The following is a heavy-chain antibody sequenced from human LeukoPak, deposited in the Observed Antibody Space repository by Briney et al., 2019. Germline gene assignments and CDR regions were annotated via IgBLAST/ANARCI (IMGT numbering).Heavy chain of an antibody. CDR2: IYYSGST. D-gene: IGHD6-13*01. Sequence: KPSETLSLTCTVSGGSISSGGYYWRWIRQHPGKGLEWIGYIYYSGSTYYNPSLKSRVTISVDTSKNQFSLKLSSVTAADTAVYYCARGGSIAAAAFWFDPWGQGTLVTVSS. CDR3: ARGGSIAAAAFWFDP. CDR1: GGSISSGGYY. V-gene: IGHV4-31*03. J-gene: IGHJ5*02.